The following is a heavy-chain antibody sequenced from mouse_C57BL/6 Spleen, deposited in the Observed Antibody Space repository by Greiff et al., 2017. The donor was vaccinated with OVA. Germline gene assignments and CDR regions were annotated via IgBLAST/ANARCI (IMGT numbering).Heavy chain of an antibody. Sequence: QVQLQQSGAELVRPGASVTLSCKASGYTFTDYEMHWVKQTPVHGLEWIGAIDPETGGTAYNQKFKGKAILTADKSSSTAYMELRSLTSEDSAVYYCTKLGRVYFDYWGQGTTLTVSS. CDR3: TKLGRVYFDY. D-gene: IGHD4-1*01. V-gene: IGHV1-15*01. J-gene: IGHJ2*01. CDR2: IDPETGGT. CDR1: GYTFTDYE.